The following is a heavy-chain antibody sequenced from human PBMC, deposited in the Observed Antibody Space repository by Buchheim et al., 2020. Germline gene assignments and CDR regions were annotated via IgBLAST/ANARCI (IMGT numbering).Heavy chain of an antibody. CDR3: ARQGDTYYYDSSGYFDY. CDR2: LSYDGSNK. Sequence: QVQLVESGGGVVQPGRSLRLSCAASGFTFSSYGMHWVRQAPGKGLGWVAVLSYDGSNKYYADSVKGRFTISRDNSKNTLFLQMNSLRAEDTAVYYCARQGDTYYYDSSGYFDYWGQGTL. V-gene: IGHV3-30*03. D-gene: IGHD3-22*01. CDR1: GFTFSSYG. J-gene: IGHJ4*02.